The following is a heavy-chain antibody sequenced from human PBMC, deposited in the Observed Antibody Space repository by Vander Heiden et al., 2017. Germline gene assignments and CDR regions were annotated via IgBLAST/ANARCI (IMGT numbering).Heavy chain of an antibody. V-gene: IGHV5-51*01. CDR1: GYSFISYW. CDR3: ARYSGSDFY. J-gene: IGHJ4*02. Sequence: EVQLAQSGAEVKKPGESLKISCQASGYSFISYWIAWVRQKPGKGLEYMGLIFPGDSDTRYGPSFEGQVTISADMSITTAYLQWSSLEASDTAIYYCARYSGSDFYWGQGTLVTVSS. CDR2: IFPGDSDT. D-gene: IGHD5-12*01.